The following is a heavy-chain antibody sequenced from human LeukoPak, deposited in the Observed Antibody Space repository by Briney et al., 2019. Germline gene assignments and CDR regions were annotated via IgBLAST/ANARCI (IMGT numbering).Heavy chain of an antibody. CDR1: GFTVSSNY. Sequence: GGSLRLSCAASGFTVSSNYMSWVRQAPGKGLEWVSVIYSGGSTYYADSVKGRFTISRDNSKNTLYLQMNSLRADDTAVYYCARMATIIDYFDYWGQGTLVTVSS. J-gene: IGHJ4*02. CDR3: ARMATIIDYFDY. D-gene: IGHD5-24*01. CDR2: IYSGGST. V-gene: IGHV3-66*01.